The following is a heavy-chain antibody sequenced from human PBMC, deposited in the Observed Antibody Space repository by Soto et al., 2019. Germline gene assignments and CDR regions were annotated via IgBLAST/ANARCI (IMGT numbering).Heavy chain of an antibody. CDR2: TYYRSRWYN. CDR1: GYSVSSNSAA. Sequence: PWHTLSLRCGISGYSVSSNSAALNWIRQSPSRGLEWLGRTYYRSRWYNDYAISVKSRLTINPDTSKNQFSLQLNSVTPADTAVYYCARMGGYDFWFDPWGQGTLVTVSS. CDR3: ARMGGYDFWFDP. D-gene: IGHD5-12*01. V-gene: IGHV6-1*01. J-gene: IGHJ5*02.